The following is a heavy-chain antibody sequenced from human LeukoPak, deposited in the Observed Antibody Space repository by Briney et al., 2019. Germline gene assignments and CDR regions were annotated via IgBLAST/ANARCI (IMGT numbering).Heavy chain of an antibody. Sequence: SETLSLTCAVYGGSFSGYYWSWIRQPPGKGLEWIGEINHSGSTNYNPSLKSRVTISVDTSKNQFSLKLSSVTAADTAVYYCVRGNFGWNAPRDYYYGMDVWGQGTTVTVSS. V-gene: IGHV4-34*01. CDR3: VRGNFGWNAPRDYYYGMDV. CDR1: GGSFSGYY. CDR2: INHSGST. J-gene: IGHJ6*02. D-gene: IGHD1-1*01.